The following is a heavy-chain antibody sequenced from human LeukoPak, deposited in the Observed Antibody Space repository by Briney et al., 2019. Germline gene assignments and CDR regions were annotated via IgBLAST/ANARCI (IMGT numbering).Heavy chain of an antibody. D-gene: IGHD1-14*01. J-gene: IGHJ5*02. V-gene: IGHV3-23*01. CDR2: ISGGGCST. CDR1: EFTFSNYA. CDR3: AKGSGINHYHWIDP. Sequence: PGGSLRLSCAASEFTFSNYAMNWVRQAPGKGLEWVSGISGGGCSTYYAESVKGRFTIARDNSKNTLYLQMDSLRAEDTALYYCAKGSGINHYHWIDPWGQGTLVTVSS.